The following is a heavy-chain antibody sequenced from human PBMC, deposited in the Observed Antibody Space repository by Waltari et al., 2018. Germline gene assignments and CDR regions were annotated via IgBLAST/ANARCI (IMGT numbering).Heavy chain of an antibody. J-gene: IGHJ4*02. Sequence: EVQLVESGGGLVKPGGSLRLSCAASGFTFSNAWMSWVRQAPGKGLEWVGRSKRKTDGGTTDYAAPVKGRFTISRDDSKNTLYLQMNSLKTEDTAVYYCTTTSFVEQQLVLGWDYWGQGTLVTVSS. CDR1: GFTFSNAW. V-gene: IGHV3-15*01. CDR3: TTTSFVEQQLVLGWDY. D-gene: IGHD6-13*01. CDR2: SKRKTDGGTT.